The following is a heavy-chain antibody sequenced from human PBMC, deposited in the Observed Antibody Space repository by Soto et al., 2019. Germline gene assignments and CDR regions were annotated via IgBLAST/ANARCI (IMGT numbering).Heavy chain of an antibody. J-gene: IGHJ6*03. CDR2: IYYSGST. Sequence: SETLSLTCTVSGGSISSYYWSWIRQPPGKGLEWIGYIYYSGSTNYNPSLKSRVTISVDTSKNQFSLKLSSVTAADTAVYYCARQLLGAYYYYYMDVWGKGTTVTVSS. V-gene: IGHV4-59*08. CDR1: GGSISSYY. CDR3: ARQLLGAYYYYYMDV. D-gene: IGHD2-15*01.